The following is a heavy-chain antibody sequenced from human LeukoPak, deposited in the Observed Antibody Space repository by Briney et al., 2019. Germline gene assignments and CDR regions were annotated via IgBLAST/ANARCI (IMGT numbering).Heavy chain of an antibody. Sequence: SSETLSLTCTVSGGSISSGDYYWRWIRQPPGKGLEWIGYIYYSGSTYYNPSLKSRVTISVDTSKNQFSLKLSSVTAADTAVYYCARDTYYYDSSGGYWGQGTLVTVSS. D-gene: IGHD3-22*01. V-gene: IGHV4-30-4*01. J-gene: IGHJ4*02. CDR1: GGSISSGDYY. CDR3: ARDTYYYDSSGGY. CDR2: IYYSGST.